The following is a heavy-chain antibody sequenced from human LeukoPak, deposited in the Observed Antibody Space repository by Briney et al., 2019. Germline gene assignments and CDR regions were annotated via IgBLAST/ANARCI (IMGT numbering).Heavy chain of an antibody. CDR3: AKSDSSGYYEGALYY. CDR2: IKQDGSEK. Sequence: PGGSLRLSCAASGFSFSSYWMTWVRQAPGKGLEWVANIKQDGSEKYYVDSVKGRFTISRDNAKNSLYLQMNSLRAEDTAVYYCAKSDSSGYYEGALYYWGQGTLVTVSS. J-gene: IGHJ4*02. V-gene: IGHV3-7*01. D-gene: IGHD3-22*01. CDR1: GFSFSSYW.